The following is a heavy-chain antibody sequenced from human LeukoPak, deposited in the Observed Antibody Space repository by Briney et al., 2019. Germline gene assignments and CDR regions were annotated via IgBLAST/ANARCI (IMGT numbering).Heavy chain of an antibody. D-gene: IGHD6-13*01. V-gene: IGHV3-23*01. CDR1: GFTFSSYA. CDR3: AKGRIAAAGWNWFDP. Sequence: GGSLRLSCAASGFTFSSYAMSWVRQAPGKGLEWVSAISGSGGSTYYADSVKGRFTISRDNSKDTLYLQMNSLRAEDTAVYYCAKGRIAAAGWNWFDPWGQGTLVTVSS. J-gene: IGHJ5*02. CDR2: ISGSGGST.